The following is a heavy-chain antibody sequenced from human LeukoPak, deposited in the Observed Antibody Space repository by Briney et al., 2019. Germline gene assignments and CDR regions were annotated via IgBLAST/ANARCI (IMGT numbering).Heavy chain of an antibody. J-gene: IGHJ3*02. Sequence: SVKVSCKASGYTFTSYGISWVRQAPGQGLEWMGWISAYNGNTNYAQKLQGRVTMTTDTSTSTAYMELRSLRSDDTAVYYCARDGPPMVRGVITAFDIWGQGTMVTVSS. CDR3: ARDGPPMVRGVITAFDI. CDR1: GYTFTSYG. D-gene: IGHD3-10*01. V-gene: IGHV1-18*04. CDR2: ISAYNGNT.